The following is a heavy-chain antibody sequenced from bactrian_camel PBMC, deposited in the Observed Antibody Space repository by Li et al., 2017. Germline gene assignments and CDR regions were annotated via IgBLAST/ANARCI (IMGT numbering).Heavy chain of an antibody. CDR2: MNNLGTKT. CDR1: GFTFSNYY. CDR3: AKSSDGDWYSPRKEFTD. D-gene: IGHD6*01. J-gene: IGHJ4*01. V-gene: IGHV3S1*01. Sequence: VQLVESGGGLVQPGGSLRLSCAASGFTFSNYYIYWVRQAPGKGLEWLSAMNNLGTKTGYVDAVKGRFTISRDNAKNTLYLQLNMLQTEDTAMYYCAKSSDGDWYSPRKEFTDWGQGTQVTVSP.